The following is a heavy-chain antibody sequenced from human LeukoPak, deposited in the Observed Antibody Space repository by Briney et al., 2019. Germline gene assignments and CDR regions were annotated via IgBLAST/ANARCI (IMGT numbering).Heavy chain of an antibody. Sequence: GGSLRLSCAASGFTFSSYEMNWVRRAPGKGLEWVSYISSSGSTIYYADSVKGRFTISRDNAKNSLYLQMNSLRAEDTAVYYSATRNYDILTGYYPGFDYWGQGTLVTVSS. CDR3: ATRNYDILTGYYPGFDY. V-gene: IGHV3-48*03. CDR1: GFTFSSYE. CDR2: ISSSGSTI. D-gene: IGHD3-9*01. J-gene: IGHJ4*02.